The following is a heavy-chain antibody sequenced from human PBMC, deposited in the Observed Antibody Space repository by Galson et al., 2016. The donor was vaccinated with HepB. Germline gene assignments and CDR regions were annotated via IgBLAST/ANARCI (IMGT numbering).Heavy chain of an antibody. V-gene: IGHV3-30*03. CDR2: ISYDGSAK. CDR1: GFSFRWHS. CDR3: ARGASSGNNRYFYYMDV. D-gene: IGHD4-23*01. Sequence: SLRLSCAASGFSFRWHSMYWVRQAPGKGLEWVAVISYDGSAKHYGDAVKGRFIISRDNSQNTLYLQMNSLRAEDTAVYYCARGASSGNNRYFYYMDVWGKGTTVTVSS. J-gene: IGHJ6*03.